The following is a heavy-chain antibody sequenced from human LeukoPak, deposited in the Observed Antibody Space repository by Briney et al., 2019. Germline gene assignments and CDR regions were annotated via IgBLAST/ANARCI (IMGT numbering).Heavy chain of an antibody. CDR3: ARDRTAIYYDSSGNAFDI. CDR2: ISAYNGNT. D-gene: IGHD3-22*01. J-gene: IGHJ3*02. V-gene: IGHV1-18*01. Sequence: GASVKVSCKASGYTFTSYDISWVRQAPGQGLEWMGWISAYNGNTNYAQKLQGRVTMTTETSTSTAYMELRSLRSDDTAVYYCARDRTAIYYDSSGNAFDIWGQGTMVTVSS. CDR1: GYTFTSYD.